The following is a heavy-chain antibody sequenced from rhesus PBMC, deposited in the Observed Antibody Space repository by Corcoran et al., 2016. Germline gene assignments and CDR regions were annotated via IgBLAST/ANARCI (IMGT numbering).Heavy chain of an antibody. D-gene: IGHD5-24*01. CDR2: ISGSSGSN. J-gene: IGHJ4*01. CDR1: GGSISSSNW. CDR3: ARRKYSGYSYY. V-gene: IGHV4-65*01. Sequence: QVQLQESGPGLVKPSETLSLTCAVSGGSISSSNWWSWIRQPPGKGLEWIWYISGSSGSNYSNPSLKSRVTISPDTSKNPFSLKLSSVTAADTAVYYCARRKYSGYSYYWGQGVLVTVSS.